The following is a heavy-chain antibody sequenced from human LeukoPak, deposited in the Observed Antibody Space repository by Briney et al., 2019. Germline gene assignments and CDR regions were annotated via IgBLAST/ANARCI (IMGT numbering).Heavy chain of an antibody. CDR3: TRLTVLGTFFI. CDR1: GFTFSNAW. J-gene: IGHJ3*02. CDR2: IKSKTDGRTR. D-gene: IGHD1-26*01. Sequence: GGSLRLSCAASGFTFSNAWMIWARQPPAKGWEGGARIKSKTDGRTREYAAPENGRFTISSDDSKNKVALQSKSFKTECAAVCYSTRLTVLGTFFIWGERTMVTLSS. V-gene: IGHV3-15*01.